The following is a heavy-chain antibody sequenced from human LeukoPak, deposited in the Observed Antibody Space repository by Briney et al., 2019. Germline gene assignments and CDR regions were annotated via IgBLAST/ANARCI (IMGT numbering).Heavy chain of an antibody. CDR1: GYTFINYG. Sequence: GAAVKVSCKASGYTFINYGISWVRQAPGQGLEWMGWISAYNGNTNYGHKFQGRVTMTTDTSTSTAYMELRSLRSDDTAVYCCTRVRTTVNRFDPWGQGTLVTVSS. D-gene: IGHD4-11*01. V-gene: IGHV1-18*01. CDR3: TRVRTTVNRFDP. CDR2: ISAYNGNT. J-gene: IGHJ5*02.